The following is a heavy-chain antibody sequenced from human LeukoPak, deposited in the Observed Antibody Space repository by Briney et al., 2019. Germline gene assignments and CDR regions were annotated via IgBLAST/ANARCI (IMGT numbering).Heavy chain of an antibody. J-gene: IGHJ4*02. Sequence: SGSGGSTYYADSAKGRFTISRDNSKNTLYLQMNSLRAEDTAVYYCAKGGEYSSSWYWYFDYWGQGTLVTVSS. CDR2: SGSGGST. V-gene: IGHV3-23*01. D-gene: IGHD6-13*01. CDR3: AKGGEYSSSWYWYFDY.